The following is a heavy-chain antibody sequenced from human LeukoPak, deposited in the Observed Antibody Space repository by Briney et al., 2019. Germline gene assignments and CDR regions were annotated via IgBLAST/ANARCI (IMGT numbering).Heavy chain of an antibody. J-gene: IGHJ6*03. CDR3: ARETAGSSWTHYYYYYYMDV. CDR1: GGSISRYH. D-gene: IGHD6-13*01. Sequence: SETLSLTCTVSGGSISRYHWTWIRQPPGKGLEWIGYTYDSPVTNYNPSLKSRVTISVDTSKNQFSLKLSSVTAADTAVYYCARETAGSSWTHYYYYYYMDVWGKGTTVTISS. V-gene: IGHV4-59*12. CDR2: TYDSPVT.